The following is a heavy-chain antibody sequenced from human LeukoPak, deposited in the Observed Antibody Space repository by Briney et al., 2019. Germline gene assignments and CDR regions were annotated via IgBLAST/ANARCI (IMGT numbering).Heavy chain of an antibody. Sequence: GRSLRLSCAASGFTFSTYFMHWVRQAPGKGLEWVGRIKSKTDGGTTDYAAPVKGRFTISRDDSKNTLYLQMNSLKTEDTAVYYCTTYVPPSGYWGQGTLVTVSS. J-gene: IGHJ4*02. CDR3: TTYVPPSGY. CDR1: GFTFSTYF. CDR2: IKSKTDGGTT. D-gene: IGHD3-10*01. V-gene: IGHV3-15*01.